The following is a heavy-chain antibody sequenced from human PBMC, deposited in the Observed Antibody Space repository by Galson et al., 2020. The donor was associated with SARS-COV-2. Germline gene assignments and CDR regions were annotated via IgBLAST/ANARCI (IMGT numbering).Heavy chain of an antibody. CDR1: GYSFTTYW. Sequence: GESLKISCKGSGYSFTTYWIAWVRQLPGKGLEWMGIIYPGDSDTTYSPSFQGQVTISVDKSISTAYLQWSSLKASDTAMYYCTRHTGGYYYYLDVWGNGTAVSVSS. V-gene: IGHV5-51*01. J-gene: IGHJ6*03. CDR2: IYPGDSDT. CDR3: TRHTGGYYYYLDV.